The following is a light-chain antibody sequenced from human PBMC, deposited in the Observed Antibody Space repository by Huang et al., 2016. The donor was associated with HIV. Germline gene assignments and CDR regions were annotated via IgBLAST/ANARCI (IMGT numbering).Light chain of an antibody. CDR3: QQYGSSPLT. J-gene: IGKJ4*01. CDR2: GAS. V-gene: IGKV3-20*01. Sequence: EIVLTQSPGTLSLSPGERATLSCRASQSVRSSSLAWCQQKPGQSPRLLIFGASNRATAIPDRFSGSGSATDFTLTISRLEPEDFAVYYCQQYGSSPLTFGGGTKVEIK. CDR1: QSVRSSS.